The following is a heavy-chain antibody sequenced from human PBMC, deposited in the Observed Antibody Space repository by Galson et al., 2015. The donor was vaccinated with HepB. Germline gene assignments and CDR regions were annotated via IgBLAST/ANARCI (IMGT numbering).Heavy chain of an antibody. CDR3: ANFLTGYYHFDY. CDR1: GFTFSNYG. CDR2: IWYDGSYK. J-gene: IGHJ4*02. Sequence: SLRLSCAASGFTFSNYGMHWVRQAPGKGLEWVAVIWYDGSYKYYADSVKGRFTISRDNSKNTLYLQMNSLRAEDTAVYYCANFLTGYYHFDYWGQGTLVTVSS. V-gene: IGHV3-33*06. D-gene: IGHD3-9*01.